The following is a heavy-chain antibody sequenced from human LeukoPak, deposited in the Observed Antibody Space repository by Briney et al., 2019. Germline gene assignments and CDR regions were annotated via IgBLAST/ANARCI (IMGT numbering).Heavy chain of an antibody. CDR3: ARHPDNYYGDSSGNAFDI. V-gene: IGHV5-51*01. Sequence: GESLKISCKGSGYSFTSYWIGWVRQMPGKGLEWMGIIYPGDSDTRYSPSFQGQVTISADKSISTAYLQWSSLKASDTAMYYCARHPDNYYGDSSGNAFDIWGQGTKVTVSS. J-gene: IGHJ3*02. CDR2: IYPGDSDT. CDR1: GYSFTSYW. D-gene: IGHD3-22*01.